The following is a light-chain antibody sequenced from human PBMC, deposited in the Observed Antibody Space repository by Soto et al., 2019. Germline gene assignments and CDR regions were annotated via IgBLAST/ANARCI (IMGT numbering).Light chain of an antibody. Sequence: QAVVTQPASVSGSPGQSITISCTGTSSDVCGYNYVSWYQQHPGKAPKLMIYDVSNRPSGVSNRFSGSKSGNTASLTISGLQAEDEADYYCSSYTSSSTLVFGGGTKLTVL. CDR2: DVS. CDR3: SSYTSSSTLV. J-gene: IGLJ2*01. CDR1: SSDVCGYNY. V-gene: IGLV2-14*01.